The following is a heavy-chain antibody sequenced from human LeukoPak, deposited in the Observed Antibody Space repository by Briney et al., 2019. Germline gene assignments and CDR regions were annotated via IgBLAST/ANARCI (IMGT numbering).Heavy chain of an antibody. D-gene: IGHD6-19*01. CDR3: AKGSGSGWYGWFDP. V-gene: IGHV3-23*01. J-gene: IGHJ5*02. Sequence: GGSLKLSCAASKFTFSAYAMYWVRQAPGKGLEWVSCIEASDVNTYYADSVKGRFSISRDNSKNTLYLQMNSLRAEDTAVYYCAKGSGSGWYGWFDPWGQGTLVTVSS. CDR2: IEASDVNT. CDR1: KFTFSAYA.